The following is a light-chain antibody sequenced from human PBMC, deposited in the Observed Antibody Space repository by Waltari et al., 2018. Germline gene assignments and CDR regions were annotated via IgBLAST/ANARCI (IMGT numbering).Light chain of an antibody. V-gene: IGKV4-1*01. CDR2: WAS. J-gene: IGKJ2*01. CDR1: KTFLYSSNSKNY. CDR3: QQYYFTPHT. Sequence: DIVMTQSPDSLAVSLGDRATINRKSSKTFLYSSNSKNYLAWYQQKPWQPPKLLIFWASTPESGVPDRFSVSGSGTDFTLTSSSLLAEDVAVYFCQQYYFTPHTFGQGTKLEIK.